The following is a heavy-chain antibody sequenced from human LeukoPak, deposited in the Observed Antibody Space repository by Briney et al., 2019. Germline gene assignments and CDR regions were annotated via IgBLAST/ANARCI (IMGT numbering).Heavy chain of an antibody. CDR3: ARVATIGRHYYYGMDV. CDR1: GGSISSYY. CDR2: IYYSGST. J-gene: IGHJ6*04. D-gene: IGHD5-12*01. V-gene: IGHV4-59*01. Sequence: PSETLSLTCTVSGGSISSYYWSWIRQPPGKGLKWIGYIYYSGSTNYNPSLKSRVTISVDTSKNQFSLKLSSVTAADTAVYYCARVATIGRHYYYGMDVWGKGTTVTVSS.